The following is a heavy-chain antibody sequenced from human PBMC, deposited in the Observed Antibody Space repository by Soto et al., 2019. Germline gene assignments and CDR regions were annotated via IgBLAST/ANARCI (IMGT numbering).Heavy chain of an antibody. D-gene: IGHD3-22*01. J-gene: IGHJ3*02. CDR1: GGTFSNYA. CDR2: AITVYGST. V-gene: IGHV1-69*01. Sequence: QVQLVQSGAEVKQPGTSVKVSCEVSGGTFSNYAITWVRQAPGQGLEWPGGAITVYGSTNYAQKFPGRVTSTAGESATTTFMELSSLRSDENALYYCARRGVANSRDEFDIWRQGTLVTVS. CDR3: ARRGVANSRDEFDI.